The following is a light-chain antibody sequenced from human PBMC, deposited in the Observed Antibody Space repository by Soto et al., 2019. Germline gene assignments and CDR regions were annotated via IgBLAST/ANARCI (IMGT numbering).Light chain of an antibody. J-gene: IGLJ1*01. Sequence: SYELTQPLSVSVALGQTARITCGGNNIGSKNVHWYQQKPGQAPVLIIYRDSNRPSGIPERFSGSNSGNTATLTISRAQAWDEADYYLQVWDSSTAYVFGTGTKLTVL. CDR3: QVWDSSTAYV. CDR1: NIGSKN. CDR2: RDS. V-gene: IGLV3-9*01.